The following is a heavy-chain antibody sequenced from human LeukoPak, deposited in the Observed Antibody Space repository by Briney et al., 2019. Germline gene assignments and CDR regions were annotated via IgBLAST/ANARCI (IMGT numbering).Heavy chain of an antibody. D-gene: IGHD3-22*01. Sequence: GGSLRLSCTASGFTLSTYYMNWVRQAPGKGLEWVAHIGGSVNNIYYADSVKGRFTISRDNAKDSLYLQMNSLRDEDTAVYYCVRESGHYSGKSGFYPWGQGTLVTVSS. CDR3: VRESGHYSGKSGFYP. CDR2: IGGSVNNI. CDR1: GFTLSTYY. V-gene: IGHV3-48*02. J-gene: IGHJ5*02.